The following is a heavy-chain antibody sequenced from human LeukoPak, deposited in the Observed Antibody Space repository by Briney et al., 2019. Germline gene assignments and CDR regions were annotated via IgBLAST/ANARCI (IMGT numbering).Heavy chain of an antibody. V-gene: IGHV3-30*04. D-gene: IGHD2-2*03. CDR3: ARVDDLDAFDI. CDR2: ISDDGNNK. Sequence: GGSLRLSCVASGFIFSSHAMHWVRQAPGKGLEWVAVISDDGNNKYYADSAKGRFTISRDNSRNTLYLQMNSLRAEDTAVYYCARVDDLDAFDIWGQGTMVTVSS. J-gene: IGHJ3*02. CDR1: GFIFSSHA.